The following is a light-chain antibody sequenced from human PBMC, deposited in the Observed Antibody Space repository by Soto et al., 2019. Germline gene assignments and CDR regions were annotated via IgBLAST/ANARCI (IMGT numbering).Light chain of an antibody. CDR3: SSFTGTSNV. J-gene: IGLJ1*01. V-gene: IGLV2-14*01. CDR2: DVS. Sequence: QSALTQPASVSGSPGQSITISCTGASSDFGGNNYVSWYQQYPGKAPKLVVCDVSNRPSGVSNRFSGSKSGNTASLTISGLQAEDEADYYCSSFTGTSNVFGTGTKVTVL. CDR1: SSDFGGNNY.